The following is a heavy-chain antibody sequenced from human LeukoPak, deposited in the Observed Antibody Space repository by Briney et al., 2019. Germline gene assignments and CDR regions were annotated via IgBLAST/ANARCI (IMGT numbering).Heavy chain of an antibody. V-gene: IGHV1-69*05. D-gene: IGHD3-3*01. CDR1: GYTFSSYA. J-gene: IGHJ6*03. Sequence: ASVKVSCKASGYTFSSYAISWVRQAPGQGLEWMGGIIPIFGTANYAQKFQGRVTITTDESTSTAYMELSSLRSEDTAVYYCAGADFWSGSTAPGRYYYYMDVWGKGTTVTVSS. CDR3: AGADFWSGSTAPGRYYYYMDV. CDR2: IIPIFGTA.